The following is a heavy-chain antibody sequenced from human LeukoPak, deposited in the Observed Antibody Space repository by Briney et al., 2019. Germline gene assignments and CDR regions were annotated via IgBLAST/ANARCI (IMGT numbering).Heavy chain of an antibody. Sequence: ASVKVSCKASGYTFTSYYMHWVRQAPGQGLEWMGIINPSGGSTSYAQKFQGRVTMTRDTSTSTVYMELSSLRSEDTAVYYCARDGGYCSGGSCYKSWYFDLWGRGTLVTVSS. CDR2: INPSGGST. CDR3: ARDGGYCSGGSCYKSWYFDL. D-gene: IGHD2-15*01. J-gene: IGHJ2*01. V-gene: IGHV1-46*01. CDR1: GYTFTSYY.